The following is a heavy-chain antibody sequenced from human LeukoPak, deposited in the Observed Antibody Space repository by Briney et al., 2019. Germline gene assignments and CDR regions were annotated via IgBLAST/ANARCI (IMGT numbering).Heavy chain of an antibody. J-gene: IGHJ4*02. Sequence: GGSLRLSCAASGFTFTTYSMNWVRQAPGKGLEWVSSISTNRSFIYYADSVKGRFTISRDNAKNSLDLEMNSLRADDTAVYYCARGDRLLWFGEVSQPTQDYWGQGTLVTVSS. D-gene: IGHD3-10*01. V-gene: IGHV3-21*01. CDR3: ARGDRLLWFGEVSQPTQDY. CDR1: GFTFTTYS. CDR2: ISTNRSFI.